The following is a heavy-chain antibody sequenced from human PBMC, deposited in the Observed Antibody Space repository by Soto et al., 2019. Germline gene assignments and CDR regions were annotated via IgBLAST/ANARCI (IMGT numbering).Heavy chain of an antibody. V-gene: IGHV4-61*01. CDR3: AREAVTMVRGVILYYFDY. J-gene: IGHJ4*02. CDR1: GGPVSSGSYY. CDR2: IYYSGST. Sequence: PTETLSLTCTVSGGPVSSGSYYWSWIRQPPGKGLEWIGYIYYSGSTNYNPSLKSRVTISVDTSKNQFSLKLSSVTAADTAVYYCAREAVTMVRGVILYYFDYWGQGTAVPVSS. D-gene: IGHD3-10*01.